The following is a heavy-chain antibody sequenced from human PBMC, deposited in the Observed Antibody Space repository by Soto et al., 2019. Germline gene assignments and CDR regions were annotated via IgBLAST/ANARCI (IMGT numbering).Heavy chain of an antibody. CDR2: IIPMFGTA. D-gene: IGHD2-2*01. Sequence: SVKVSCKASGGTFSSYSINWVRQAPGQGLEWMGGIIPMFGTANYAQKFHGRVTLTADESTSTVYMELSSLRSEDTAVYYCARDRTPVTEAVAYGSSTGCYWVDYYGMDVWGQGTTVTVSS. CDR1: GGTFSSYS. J-gene: IGHJ6*02. CDR3: ARDRTPVTEAVAYGSSTGCYWVDYYGMDV. V-gene: IGHV1-69*13.